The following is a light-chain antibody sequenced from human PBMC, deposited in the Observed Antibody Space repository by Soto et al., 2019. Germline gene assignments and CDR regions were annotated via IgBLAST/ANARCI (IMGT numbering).Light chain of an antibody. J-gene: IGLJ1*01. CDR1: SSNIGAGYD. Sequence: QSELPRPPSVCRAPGQRVNINNTGSSSNIGAGYDVHWYQQLPGTAPKLLIYGNSNRPSGVPDRFSGSKSGTSASLAITGLQAEDEADYYCQSYDSSLSGFYVFGTGTKVTVL. CDR2: GNS. CDR3: QSYDSSLSGFYV. V-gene: IGLV1-40*01.